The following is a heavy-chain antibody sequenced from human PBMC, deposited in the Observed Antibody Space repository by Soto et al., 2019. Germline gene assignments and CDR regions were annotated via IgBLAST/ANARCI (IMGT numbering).Heavy chain of an antibody. J-gene: IGHJ6*02. D-gene: IGHD6-13*01. Sequence: ASVKVSCKASGYTFTGYYMHWVRQAPGQGLEWMGWINPNSGGTNYAQKFQGWVTMTRDTSISTAYMELSRLRSDDTAVYYCARTGGGKKQLGNYSYGMEVWGQGPTVT. CDR1: GYTFTGYY. CDR2: INPNSGGT. CDR3: ARTGGGKKQLGNYSYGMEV. V-gene: IGHV1-2*04.